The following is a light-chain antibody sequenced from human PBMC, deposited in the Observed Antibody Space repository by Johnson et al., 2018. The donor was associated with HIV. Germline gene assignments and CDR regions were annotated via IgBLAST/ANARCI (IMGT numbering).Light chain of an antibody. Sequence: QSMLTQPPSVSAAPGQKVTISCSGSSSNIGNNYVSWYQQLPGTAPKLLIYENNKRPSGIPDRFSGSKSGPSATLGINGLQPGEHADCYCGTWDNSLSTGGVFGTGTKVTVL. CDR3: GTWDNSLSTGGV. J-gene: IGLJ1*01. CDR1: SSNIGNNY. CDR2: ENN. V-gene: IGLV1-51*02.